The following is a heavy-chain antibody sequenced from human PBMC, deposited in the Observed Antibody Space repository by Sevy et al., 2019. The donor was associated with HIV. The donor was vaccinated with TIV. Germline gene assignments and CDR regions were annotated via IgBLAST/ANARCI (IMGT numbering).Heavy chain of an antibody. D-gene: IGHD6-19*01. J-gene: IGHJ4*02. CDR3: AKDSGYSSGWNNFDY. CDR2: ISWDGGST. V-gene: IGHV3-43*01. Sequence: GGSLRLSCAASGFTFDDYTMHWVRQAPGKGLEWVSFISWDGGSTYYADSVKGRFTISRDNSKNSLYLQMNSLRTEDTALYYCAKDSGYSSGWNNFDYWGQGTLVTVSS. CDR1: GFTFDDYT.